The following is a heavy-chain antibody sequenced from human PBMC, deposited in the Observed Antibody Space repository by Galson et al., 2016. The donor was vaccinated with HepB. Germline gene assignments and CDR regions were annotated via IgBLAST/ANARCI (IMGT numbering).Heavy chain of an antibody. CDR3: ARPPSYYGLASWVDL. Sequence: SETLSLTCTVSGGSISTYYWAWIRQPPGKGLECIGFIYPSGTTNYNPSFKSRVTISVDTSKNQFSLRLNSVPAADTAVYYCARPPSYYGLASWVDLWGQGTLVTVSS. CDR2: IYPSGTT. D-gene: IGHD3-10*01. V-gene: IGHV4-59*08. J-gene: IGHJ5*02. CDR1: GGSISTYY.